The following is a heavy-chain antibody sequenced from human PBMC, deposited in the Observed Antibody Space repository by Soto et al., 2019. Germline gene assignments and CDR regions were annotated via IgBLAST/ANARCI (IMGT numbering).Heavy chain of an antibody. J-gene: IGHJ4*02. D-gene: IGHD6-13*01. Sequence: SVKVSCKASGGTFSSYAISWVRQAPGQGLEWMGGIIPIFGTANYAQRFQGRVTITADKSTSTAYMELSSLRSEDTAVYYCARDRVAYSSSWYPSRSFDYWGQGTLVTVSS. V-gene: IGHV1-69*06. CDR2: IIPIFGTA. CDR3: ARDRVAYSSSWYPSRSFDY. CDR1: GGTFSSYA.